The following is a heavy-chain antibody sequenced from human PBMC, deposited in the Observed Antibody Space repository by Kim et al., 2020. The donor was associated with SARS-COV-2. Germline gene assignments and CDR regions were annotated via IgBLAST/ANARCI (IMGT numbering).Heavy chain of an antibody. D-gene: IGHD1-1*01. CDR2: ITHGGST. CDR3: PKFNENFDT. J-gene: IGHJ5*02. Sequence: SETLSLTCTVSGGSIISDTHYWGWIRQPPGKGLEWIGSITHGGSTYYDPSLKSRVTMSIDTSTNQFFLRLASVTAAAPAFSFFPKFNENFDTWGRGTLFT. CDR1: GGSIISDTHY. V-gene: IGHV4-39*07.